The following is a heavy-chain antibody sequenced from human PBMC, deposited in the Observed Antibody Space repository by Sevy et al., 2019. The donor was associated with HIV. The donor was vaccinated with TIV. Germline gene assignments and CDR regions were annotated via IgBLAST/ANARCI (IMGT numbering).Heavy chain of an antibody. CDR2: MSSGTSYT. V-gene: IGHV3-11*06. CDR3: ARDRRNYGGQYFDY. J-gene: IGHJ4*02. D-gene: IGHD1-7*01. CDR1: GFTFSDYY. Sequence: GGSLRLSCAASGFTFSDYYMSWIRQAPGKGLEWVSYMSSGTSYTNYADSVKGRFTISRDNAKNSLYLQMNSLRAEDTAVYYCARDRRNYGGQYFDYRGQGTLVTVSS.